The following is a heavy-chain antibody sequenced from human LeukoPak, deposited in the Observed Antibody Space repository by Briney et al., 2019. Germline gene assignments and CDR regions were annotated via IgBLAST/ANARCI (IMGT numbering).Heavy chain of an antibody. CDR1: GGSISSSNW. CDR3: ARDMKKRQWLAYWYFDL. V-gene: IGHV4-4*02. D-gene: IGHD6-19*01. Sequence: SETLSLTCAVSGGSISSSNWWSWVRQPPGKGREWIGEIYHSGSTNYNPSLKSRVTISVDKSKNQFSLKLSSVTAADTAVYYCARDMKKRQWLAYWYFDLWGRGTLVTVSS. J-gene: IGHJ2*01. CDR2: IYHSGST.